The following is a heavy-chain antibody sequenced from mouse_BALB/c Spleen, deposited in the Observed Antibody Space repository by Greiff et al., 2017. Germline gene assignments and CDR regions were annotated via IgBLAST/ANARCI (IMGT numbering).Heavy chain of an antibody. CDR3: ARDEEYGNYRFAY. CDR2: INSNGGST. V-gene: IGHV5-6-3*01. CDR1: GFTFSSYG. D-gene: IGHD2-10*02. Sequence: VQLQQSGGGLVQPGGSLKLSCAASGFTFSSYGMSWVRQTPDKRLELVATINSNGGSTYYPDSVKGRFTISRDNAKNTLYLQMSSLKSEDTAMYYCARDEEYGNYRFAYWGQGTLVTVSA. J-gene: IGHJ3*01.